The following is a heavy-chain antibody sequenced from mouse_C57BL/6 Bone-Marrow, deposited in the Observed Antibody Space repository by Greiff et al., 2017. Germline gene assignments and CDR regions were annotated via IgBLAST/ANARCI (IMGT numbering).Heavy chain of an antibody. D-gene: IGHD2-3*01. Sequence: QVQLKQSGAELVRPGASVKLSCKASGYTFTDYYINWVKQRPGQGLEWIARIYPGSGNTYYNEKFKGKATLTAEKSSSTAYMQLSSLTSEDSAVYFCASGRWLLLRAMDNWGQGTSVTVSS. CDR3: ASGRWLLLRAMDN. J-gene: IGHJ4*01. V-gene: IGHV1-76*01. CDR2: IYPGSGNT. CDR1: GYTFTDYY.